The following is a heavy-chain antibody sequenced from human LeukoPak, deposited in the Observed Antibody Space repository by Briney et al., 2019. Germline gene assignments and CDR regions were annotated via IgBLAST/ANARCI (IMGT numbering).Heavy chain of an antibody. J-gene: IGHJ6*02. Sequence: ASVKVSCKASGYTFTGYYMHWVRQAPGQGLEWIGWINPNSGGTNYAQKFQGRVTMTRDTSISTAYMELSRLRSDDTAVYYCARGQDIVVVVAATPLYYYYGMDVWGQGTTVTVSS. CDR3: ARGQDIVVVVAATPLYYYYGMDV. CDR1: GYTFTGYY. D-gene: IGHD2-15*01. V-gene: IGHV1-2*02. CDR2: INPNSGGT.